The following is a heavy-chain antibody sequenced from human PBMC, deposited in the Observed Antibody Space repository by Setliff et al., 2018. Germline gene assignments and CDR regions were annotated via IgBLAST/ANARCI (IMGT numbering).Heavy chain of an antibody. CDR3: AKDHGSGSYYLSWGGDYYGMDV. CDR2: ISSSSSYI. J-gene: IGHJ6*02. CDR1: GFTFSSYS. Sequence: GGSLRLSCAASGFTFSSYSMNWVRQAPGKGLEWVSSISSSSSYIYYADSVKGRFTISRDNAKNSLYLQMNSLRAEDTAVYYCAKDHGSGSYYLSWGGDYYGMDVWGQGTTVTVSS. V-gene: IGHV3-21*01. D-gene: IGHD3-10*01.